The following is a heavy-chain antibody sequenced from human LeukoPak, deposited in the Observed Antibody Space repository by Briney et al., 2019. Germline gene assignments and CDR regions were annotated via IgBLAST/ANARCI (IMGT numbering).Heavy chain of an antibody. CDR1: GFTFGSYN. D-gene: IGHD2-2*01. CDR2: ISSSSSYI. V-gene: IGHV3-21*01. CDR3: ARGYCSSIGRATGWKFDY. J-gene: IGHJ4*02. Sequence: PGGSLRLSCAASGFTFGSYNMNWVRQAPGKGLEWVSSISSSSSYINYADSVKGRFTISRDNAKNSLYLQMNGLRAEDTAVYYCARGYCSSIGRATGWKFDYWGQGTLVTVSS.